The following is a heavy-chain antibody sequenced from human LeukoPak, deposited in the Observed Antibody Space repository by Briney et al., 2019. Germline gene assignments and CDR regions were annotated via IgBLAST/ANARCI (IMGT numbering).Heavy chain of an antibody. CDR1: GFTFSSYA. J-gene: IGHJ5*02. Sequence: GGSLRLSCAASGFTFSSYAMSWVRQAPGKGLEWVSAISGSGGSTYYADSVKGRFTISRDNSKNTLYLQMNSLRTEDTAVYYCAKDPTDIVVVPAAIPVNWFDPWGQGTLVTVSS. CDR3: AKDPTDIVVVPAAIPVNWFDP. V-gene: IGHV3-23*01. CDR2: ISGSGGST. D-gene: IGHD2-2*01.